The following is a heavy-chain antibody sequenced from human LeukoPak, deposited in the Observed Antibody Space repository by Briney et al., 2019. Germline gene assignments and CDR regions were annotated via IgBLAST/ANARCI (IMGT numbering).Heavy chain of an antibody. V-gene: IGHV5-51*01. CDR3: ARYDGSGYYPGAPNY. CDR2: IYPGDSDT. D-gene: IGHD3-22*01. J-gene: IGHJ4*02. Sequence: GESPKISCKGSGYSFTSYWIGWVRQMPGKGLEWMGIIYPGDSDTRYSPSFQGQVTISADKSISTAYLQWSSLKASDTAMYYCARYDGSGYYPGAPNYWGQGTLVTVSS. CDR1: GYSFTSYW.